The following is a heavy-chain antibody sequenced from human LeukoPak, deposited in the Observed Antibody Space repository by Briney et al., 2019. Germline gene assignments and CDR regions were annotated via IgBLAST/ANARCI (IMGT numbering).Heavy chain of an antibody. CDR1: GGPFSGYY. Sequence: SETLSLTCAVYGGPFSGYYWTWIRQPPGKGLEWIGEINHSGSTNYNPSLKSRVTISVDTSKNQFSLKLSSVTAADTAVYYCARVAVAGTIGWFDPWGQGTLVTVSS. V-gene: IGHV4-34*01. J-gene: IGHJ5*02. D-gene: IGHD6-19*01. CDR3: ARVAVAGTIGWFDP. CDR2: INHSGST.